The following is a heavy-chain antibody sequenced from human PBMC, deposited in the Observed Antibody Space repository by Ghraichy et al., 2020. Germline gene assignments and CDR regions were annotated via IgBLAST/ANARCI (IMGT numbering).Heavy chain of an antibody. D-gene: IGHD2-2*01. V-gene: IGHV3-23*01. CDR2: ISGSGGST. Sequence: GGSLRLSCAASGFTFSSYAMSWVRQAPGKGLEWVSAISGSGGSTYYADSVKGRFTISRDNSKNTLYLQMNSLRAEDTAVYYCAKGEASLEVVPAATVDYWGQGTLVTVSS. CDR1: GFTFSSYA. J-gene: IGHJ4*02. CDR3: AKGEASLEVVPAATVDY.